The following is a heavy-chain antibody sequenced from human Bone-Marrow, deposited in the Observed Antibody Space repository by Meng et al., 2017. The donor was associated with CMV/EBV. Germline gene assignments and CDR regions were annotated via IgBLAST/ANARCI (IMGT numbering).Heavy chain of an antibody. D-gene: IGHD2-2*01. Sequence: ASVKVSCKASGYTFTSYDINWVRQATGQGLEWMGWMNPNSGNTGYAQKFQGRVTMTRNTSISTAYMELSSLRSEDTAVYYCARGQLYCSSTSCSNWFDPWGQGTLATVSS. CDR1: GYTFTSYD. CDR2: MNPNSGNT. J-gene: IGHJ5*02. V-gene: IGHV1-8*01. CDR3: ARGQLYCSSTSCSNWFDP.